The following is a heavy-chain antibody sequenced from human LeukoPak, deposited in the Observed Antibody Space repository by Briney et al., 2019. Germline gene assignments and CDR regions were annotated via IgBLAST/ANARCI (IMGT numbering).Heavy chain of an antibody. J-gene: IGHJ4*02. D-gene: IGHD5-18*01. Sequence: PSETLSLTCADYGGPFSGYYWIWIRQPPGKGLEWIGQINHSGSTNYNPSLKSRVTISVDTSKNQISLKLSSVTAADTAVYYCARGRYSYGGRYFDYWVQGTLVTVSS. V-gene: IGHV4-34*01. CDR3: ARGRYSYGGRYFDY. CDR2: INHSGST. CDR1: GGPFSGYY.